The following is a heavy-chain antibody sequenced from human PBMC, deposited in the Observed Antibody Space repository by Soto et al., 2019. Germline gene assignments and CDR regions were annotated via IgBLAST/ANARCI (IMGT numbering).Heavy chain of an antibody. Sequence: GGSLRLSCTASGFTFGDYAMSWFRQAPGKGLEWVGFIRSKAYGGTTEYAASVKGRFTISRDNAKNSLYLQMNSLRAEDTAVYYCARANGWSGYYTGDYYYYMDVWGKGTTVTVSS. CDR3: ARANGWSGYYTGDYYYYMDV. J-gene: IGHJ6*03. CDR2: IRSKAYGGTT. CDR1: GFTFGDYA. V-gene: IGHV3-49*03. D-gene: IGHD3-3*01.